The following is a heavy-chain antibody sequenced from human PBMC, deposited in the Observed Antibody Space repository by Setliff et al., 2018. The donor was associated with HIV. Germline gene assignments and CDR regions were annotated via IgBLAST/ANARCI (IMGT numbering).Heavy chain of an antibody. CDR3: ARDLPELTGRSFDP. J-gene: IGHJ5*02. Sequence: SETLSLTCSVFGDSINSRSYYWGWIRQSPGQGLEWIGNILSGGTTFYNPSLKSRVSMSVDTSKNQFSLKVNSVTAADTAVYYCARDLPELTGRSFDPWGQGIQVTVSS. D-gene: IGHD7-27*01. CDR1: GDSINSRSYY. V-gene: IGHV4-39*07. CDR2: ILSGGTT.